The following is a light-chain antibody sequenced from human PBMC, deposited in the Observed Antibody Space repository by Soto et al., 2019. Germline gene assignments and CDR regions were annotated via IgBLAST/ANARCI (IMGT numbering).Light chain of an antibody. V-gene: IGLV2-14*01. CDR1: NSDVGAHDL. CDR2: AVY. J-gene: IGLJ1*01. Sequence: QSVLTQPASVSGSPGQSIAISCTGTNSDVGAHDLVSWYQHHPGKAPRLMIYAVYNRPSGVSNRFSGSTSGSTASLTISGLQTEDEADYYCCSYVGASTDVFGTGTKVTVL. CDR3: CSYVGASTDV.